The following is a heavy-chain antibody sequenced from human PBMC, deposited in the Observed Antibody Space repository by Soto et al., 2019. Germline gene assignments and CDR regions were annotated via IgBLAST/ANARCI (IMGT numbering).Heavy chain of an antibody. CDR1: GKTLSALS. Sequence: SGKVCCKVYGKTLSALSIRWMRQAPVMGLQWMGGFEPEYGEIVHAQMFQGRVTMTEEASTDTVYMELNSLKSEDTAVYYCETQALMSSHPGVGATYFDHWGQGTLVTVYS. J-gene: IGHJ4*02. CDR3: ETQALMSSHPGVGATYFDH. D-gene: IGHD3-3*01. CDR2: FEPEYGEI. V-gene: IGHV1-24*01.